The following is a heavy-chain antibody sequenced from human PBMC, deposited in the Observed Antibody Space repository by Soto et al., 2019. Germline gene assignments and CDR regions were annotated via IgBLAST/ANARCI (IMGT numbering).Heavy chain of an antibody. J-gene: IGHJ2*01. D-gene: IGHD3-22*01. V-gene: IGHV3-33*01. CDR1: GFIFSNYG. CDR2: IWYDGSHE. CDR3: ARDRYSYDSRAYQGVDWYFDL. Sequence: GGSLRLSXAASGFIFSNYGMHWVRQAPGKGLEWVAVIWYDGSHESYADSVKGRFTISRDNSKNTLFLQMNSLRAEDTAVYYCARDRYSYDSRAYQGVDWYFDLWGRGTLVTVSS.